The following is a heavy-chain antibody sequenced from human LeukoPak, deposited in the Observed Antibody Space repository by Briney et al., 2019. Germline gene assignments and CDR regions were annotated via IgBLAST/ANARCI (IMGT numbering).Heavy chain of an antibody. V-gene: IGHV4-61*01. D-gene: IGHD2-2*01. CDR2: IYYSGST. J-gene: IGHJ6*02. CDR1: GGSVSSGSYY. Sequence: SETLSLTCTVSGGSVSSGSYYWSWIRQPPGKGLEWIGYIYYSGSTNYNPSLKSRVTISVDTSKNQFSLKLSSVTAADTAVYYCARDIGYCSSTSCYPNYYYYYGMDVWGQGTTVTVSS. CDR3: ARDIGYCSSTSCYPNYYYYYGMDV.